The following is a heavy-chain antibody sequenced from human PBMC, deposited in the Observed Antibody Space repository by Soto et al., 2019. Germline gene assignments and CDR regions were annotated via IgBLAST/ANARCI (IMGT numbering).Heavy chain of an antibody. Sequence: GGSLRLSCAASGFTFSNAWMNWVRQAPGKGLEWVGRIKSKTDGGTTDYAAPVKGRFTISRDDSKNTLYLQMNSLKTEDTAVYYCTTDYYDFWSGYYSEGFDYWGQGTLVTVSS. CDR1: GFTFSNAW. V-gene: IGHV3-15*07. CDR3: TTDYYDFWSGYYSEGFDY. J-gene: IGHJ4*02. CDR2: IKSKTDGGTT. D-gene: IGHD3-3*01.